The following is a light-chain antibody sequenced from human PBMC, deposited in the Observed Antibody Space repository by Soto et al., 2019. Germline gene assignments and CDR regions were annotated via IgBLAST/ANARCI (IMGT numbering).Light chain of an antibody. Sequence: QSALTQPASVSGYPGQSITISCTGRSSDVGGYNYVSWYQQHPGKAPKFMIYEVSRRPSGVSNRFSGSKSGNTASLTVSGLQAEDEADYYCSSYTTSNTYVFGTG. CDR2: EVS. CDR3: SSYTTSNTYV. V-gene: IGLV2-14*01. J-gene: IGLJ1*01. CDR1: SSDVGGYNY.